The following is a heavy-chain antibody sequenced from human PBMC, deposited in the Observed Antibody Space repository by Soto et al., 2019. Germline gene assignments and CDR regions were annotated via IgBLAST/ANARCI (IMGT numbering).Heavy chain of an antibody. CDR2: ISSSSSYI. D-gene: IGHD3-3*01. CDR1: GFTFSSYS. J-gene: IGHJ4*02. Sequence: GGSLRLSCAASGFTFSSYSMNWVRQAPGKGLEWVSSISSSSSYIYYADSVKGLFTISRDNAKNSLCLQMNSLRAEDTAVYYCSRDFYDFWSGYYGFDYWGQGTLVTVSS. V-gene: IGHV3-21*01. CDR3: SRDFYDFWSGYYGFDY.